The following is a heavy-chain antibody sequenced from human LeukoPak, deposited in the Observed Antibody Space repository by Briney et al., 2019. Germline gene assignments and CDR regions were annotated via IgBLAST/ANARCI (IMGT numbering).Heavy chain of an antibody. CDR2: IIPILGIA. Sequence: SVKVSCKASGGTFSSYAISWVRQAPGQGLEWMGRIIPILGIANYAQKFQGRVTITADKSTSTAYMELSSLRSEDTAVYYCARSRRRQQPTTPFDYWGQGTLVTASS. CDR1: GGTFSSYA. V-gene: IGHV1-69*04. D-gene: IGHD6-13*01. CDR3: ARSRRRQQPTTPFDY. J-gene: IGHJ4*02.